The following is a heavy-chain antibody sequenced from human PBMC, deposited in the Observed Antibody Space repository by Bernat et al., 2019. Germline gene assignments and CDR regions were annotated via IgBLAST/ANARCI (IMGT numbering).Heavy chain of an antibody. J-gene: IGHJ4*02. D-gene: IGHD4-17*01. CDR2: ISSSSSTI. Sequence: EVQLVESGGGLVQLGGSLRLSCAASGFTFSSYSMNWVRQAPGKGLEWVSYISSSSSTIYYADSVKGRFTISRDNAKNSLYLQMNSLRAEDTAVYYCARDPDYGDYALDYWGQGTLVTVSS. CDR3: ARDPDYGDYALDY. V-gene: IGHV3-48*01. CDR1: GFTFSSYS.